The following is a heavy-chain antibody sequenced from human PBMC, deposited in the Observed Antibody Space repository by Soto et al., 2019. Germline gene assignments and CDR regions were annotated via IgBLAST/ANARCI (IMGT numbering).Heavy chain of an antibody. D-gene: IGHD3-10*01. V-gene: IGHV3-74*01. Sequence: EVQLVESGGGLVQPGGSLRLSCVASGFTFNSHWMHWVRQAPGKGLVWVFRISIDGTTTSYADSVKGRFTISRDNAKNTVYLQMNSLRAEDTGVYYCARESLWFGEGIMDVWGQGTTVSVSS. J-gene: IGHJ6*02. CDR1: GFTFNSHW. CDR3: ARESLWFGEGIMDV. CDR2: ISIDGTTT.